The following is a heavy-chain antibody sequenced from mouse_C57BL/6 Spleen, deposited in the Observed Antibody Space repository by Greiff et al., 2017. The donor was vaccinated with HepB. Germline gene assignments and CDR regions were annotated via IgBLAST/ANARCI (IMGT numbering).Heavy chain of an antibody. D-gene: IGHD3-2*02. CDR1: GYTFTSYW. J-gene: IGHJ3*01. CDR3: ARGGTAQATGWFAY. CDR2: IYPGSGST. V-gene: IGHV1-55*01. Sequence: VQLQESGAELVKPGASVKMSCKASGYTFTSYWITWVKQRPGQGLEWIGDIYPGSGSTNYNEKFKSKATLTVDTSSSTAYMQLSSLTSEDSAVYYCARGGTAQATGWFAYWGQGTLVTVSA.